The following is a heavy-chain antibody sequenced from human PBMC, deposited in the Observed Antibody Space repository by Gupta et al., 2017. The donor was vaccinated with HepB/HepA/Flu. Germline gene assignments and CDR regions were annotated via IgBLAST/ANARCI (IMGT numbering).Heavy chain of an antibody. V-gene: IGHV1-69*01. Sequence: QVQLVQSGAEVKKPGSSVKVSCKASGGTFSSYAISWVRQAPGQGLEWMGGIIPIFGTANYAQKFQGRVTITADESTSTAYMELSSLRSEDTAVYYCAGDEFIAAAGGTPYYYMDVWGKGTTVTVSS. J-gene: IGHJ6*03. CDR1: GGTFSSYA. D-gene: IGHD6-13*01. CDR3: AGDEFIAAAGGTPYYYMDV. CDR2: IIPIFGTA.